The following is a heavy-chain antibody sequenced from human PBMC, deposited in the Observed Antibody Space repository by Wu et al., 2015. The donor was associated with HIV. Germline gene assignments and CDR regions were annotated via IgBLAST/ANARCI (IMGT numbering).Heavy chain of an antibody. D-gene: IGHD6-6*01. CDR2: IIPIFGTA. CDR3: AISIAARGYYYYYMDV. Sequence: QVQLVQSGAEVKKPGSSVKVSCKASGGTFSSYAISWVRQAPGQGLEWMGGIIPIFGTANYAQKFQGRVTITADESTSTAYMELSSLRSEDTAVYYCAISIAARGYYYYYMDVWGKGTTVTVSS. J-gene: IGHJ6*03. CDR1: GGTFSSYA. V-gene: IGHV1-69*12.